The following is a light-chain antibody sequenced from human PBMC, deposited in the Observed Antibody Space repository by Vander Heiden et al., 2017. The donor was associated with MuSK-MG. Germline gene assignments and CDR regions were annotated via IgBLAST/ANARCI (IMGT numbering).Light chain of an antibody. J-gene: IGLJ3*02. Sequence: QPVLPPPPSLLGAPGQSVTIACTGTSANIAGGYDVTRSQEPPGNSTKILIYGNSDRPSGVPDRFSGSRSGTATTLAINRFQAEDEAEYYCQSYDNSRSALGVFGRGTKLT. V-gene: IGLV1-40*01. CDR3: QSYDNSRSALGV. CDR1: SANIAGGYD. CDR2: GNS.